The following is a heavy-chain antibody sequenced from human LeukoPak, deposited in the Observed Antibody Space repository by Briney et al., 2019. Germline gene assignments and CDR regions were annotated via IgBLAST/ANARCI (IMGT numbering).Heavy chain of an antibody. CDR2: IYGGGAGA. Sequence: GGSLRLSCAASGFTFSNFAMDWLRKVPEKRLEWVSFIYGGGAGAHYADSVRGRFTISRDNSKNTMYLEMNSLRADDTAVYYCAKASYSYGNDAFDIWGQGTKVTVSS. V-gene: IGHV3-23*01. CDR3: AKASYSYGNDAFDI. CDR1: GFTFSNFA. J-gene: IGHJ3*02. D-gene: IGHD3-16*02.